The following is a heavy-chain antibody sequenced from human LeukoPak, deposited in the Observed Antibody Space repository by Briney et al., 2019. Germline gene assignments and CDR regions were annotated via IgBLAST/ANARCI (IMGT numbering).Heavy chain of an antibody. J-gene: IGHJ3*02. D-gene: IGHD3-9*01. CDR2: INAGNGNT. CDR1: GYTFTSYA. CDR3: ARMIDDILTGDAFDI. Sequence: ASVKVSCTASGYTFTSYAMHWVRQAPGQRLEWMGWINAGNGNTKYSQKFQGRVTITRDTSASTAYMELSSLRSEDTAVYYCARMIDDILTGDAFDIWGQGTMVTVSS. V-gene: IGHV1-3*01.